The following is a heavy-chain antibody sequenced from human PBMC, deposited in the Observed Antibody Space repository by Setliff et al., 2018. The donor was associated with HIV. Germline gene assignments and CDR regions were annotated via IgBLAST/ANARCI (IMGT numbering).Heavy chain of an antibody. D-gene: IGHD6-13*01. CDR1: GGSISSSSYY. V-gene: IGHV4-39*07. CDR3: ARIGSGWSVGWFDP. CDR2: VYYSGST. J-gene: IGHJ5*02. Sequence: PSETLSLTCIVSGGSISSSSYYWGWIRQPPGKGLEWIGTVYYSGSTYYNPSLKSRVTISVDTSENQFSLKLSSVTAADTAVYYCARIGSGWSVGWFDPWGQGTLVTVSS.